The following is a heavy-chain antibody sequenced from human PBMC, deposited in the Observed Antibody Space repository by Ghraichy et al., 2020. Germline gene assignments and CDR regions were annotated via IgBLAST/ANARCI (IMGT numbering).Heavy chain of an antibody. V-gene: IGHV3-30-3*01. CDR1: GFTFSSYA. CDR3: AREEEWLRIPCDY. CDR2: ISYDGSNK. D-gene: IGHD5-12*01. J-gene: IGHJ4*02. Sequence: GESLNISCAASGFTFSSYAMHWVRQAPGKGLEWVAVISYDGSNKYYADSVKGRFTISRDNSKNTLYLQMNSLRAEDTAVYYCAREEEWLRIPCDYWGQGTLVTVSS.